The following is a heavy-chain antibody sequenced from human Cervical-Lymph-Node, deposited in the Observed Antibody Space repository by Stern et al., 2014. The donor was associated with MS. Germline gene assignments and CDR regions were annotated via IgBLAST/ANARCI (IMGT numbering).Heavy chain of an antibody. D-gene: IGHD5-12*01. J-gene: IGHJ4*02. CDR1: GFIFSNYA. CDR2: IPYDASNK. V-gene: IGHV3-30-3*01. Sequence: QVQLVESGGGVVQPGRSLRLSCEVSGFIFSNYAIHWVRQAPGKGLEWVATIPYDASNKYYADSVKGRFTISRDNSKNTVYLQMNSLRADDTATYYCARDPGVGYREQYFDYWGQGTLVTVSS. CDR3: ARDPGVGYREQYFDY.